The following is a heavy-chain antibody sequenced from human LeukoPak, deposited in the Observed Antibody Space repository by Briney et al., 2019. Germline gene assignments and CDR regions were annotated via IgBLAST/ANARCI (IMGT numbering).Heavy chain of an antibody. CDR2: INSSGGST. Sequence: ASVKVSCKASGYTFTSYYMHWVRQAPGQGLEWMGIINSSGGSTSYAQKFQGRVTMTRDTSTSTVYMELSSLRSEDTAVYYCARESDRNYDILTAYAFDIWGQGTMVTVSS. CDR1: GYTFTSYY. D-gene: IGHD3-9*01. V-gene: IGHV1-46*01. J-gene: IGHJ3*02. CDR3: ARESDRNYDILTAYAFDI.